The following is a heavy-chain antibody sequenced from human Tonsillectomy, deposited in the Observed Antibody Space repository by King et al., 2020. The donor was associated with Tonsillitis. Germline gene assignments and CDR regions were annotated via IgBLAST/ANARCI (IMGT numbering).Heavy chain of an antibody. CDR1: GGSISSSEHY. J-gene: IGHJ4*02. CDR2: MYYSGTI. D-gene: IGHD3-16*01. V-gene: IGHV4-39*01. CDR3: ARSVRGSFDY. Sequence: LQLQESGPGVVKPSETLSLTCTVSGGSISSSEHYWAWIRQPPGKGLEWIGYMYYSGTIFYNPSLKSRITISGGTSENRFSLKLSSVTAADTAVYFCARSVRGSFDYWGQGALVTVSS.